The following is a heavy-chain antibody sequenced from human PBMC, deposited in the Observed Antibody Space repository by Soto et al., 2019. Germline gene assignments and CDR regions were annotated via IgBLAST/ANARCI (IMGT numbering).Heavy chain of an antibody. V-gene: IGHV1-69*01. CDR1: GGTFSSYA. CDR3: ARSHSGLGYFYYGMDV. D-gene: IGHD6-19*01. Sequence: QVQLVQSGAEVKKPGSSGKVSCTSSGGTFSSYAYSWVRQAPGQGLEWMGGIIPVFGTATYAQNFQGRLTMTADEATRTSYMELSSLRSGDTAVYYCARSHSGLGYFYYGMDVWGQGTTVTVSS. J-gene: IGHJ6*02. CDR2: IIPVFGTA.